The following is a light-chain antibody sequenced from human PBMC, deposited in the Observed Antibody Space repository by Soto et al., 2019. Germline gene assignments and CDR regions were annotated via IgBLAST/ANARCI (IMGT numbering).Light chain of an antibody. CDR2: RTN. CDR1: SGSVSTSYY. V-gene: IGLV8-61*01. Sequence: QNVVTQEPSFSVSPGRTVTLTCGLSSGSVSTSYYPSWSQQTPGQAPRTLLYRTNTRSSGVPDRFSGSILGNKAALTITGAQADDESDYYCVLYMGSGIWVFGGGTKLTVL. CDR3: VLYMGSGIWV. J-gene: IGLJ3*02.